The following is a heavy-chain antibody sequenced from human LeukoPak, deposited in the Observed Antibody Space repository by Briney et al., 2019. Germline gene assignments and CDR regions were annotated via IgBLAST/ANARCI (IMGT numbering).Heavy chain of an antibody. CDR1: GFTFSDYY. CDR3: ARHIGYCSSTRCYSFDY. CDR2: IYYRGNT. Sequence: LRLSCAASGFTFSDYYMGWIRQPPGKGLEWIGSIYYRGNTFYNPSLTSRVSISVDTTKNQFSLTLSSVTATDTAIYYCARHIGYCSSTRCYSFDYWGQGTLVTVSS. D-gene: IGHD2-2*03. J-gene: IGHJ4*02. V-gene: IGHV4-39*01.